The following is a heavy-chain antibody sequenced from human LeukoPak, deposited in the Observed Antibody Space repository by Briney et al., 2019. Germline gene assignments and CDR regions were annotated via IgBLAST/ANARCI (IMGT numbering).Heavy chain of an antibody. J-gene: IGHJ4*02. CDR3: ATVYGSGSYFVFDY. V-gene: IGHV1-2*02. CDR2: INPNSGGT. D-gene: IGHD3-10*01. CDR1: GYTFTGYY. Sequence: GASVKVSCKASGYTFTGYYMHWVRQAPGQGLEWMGWINPNSGGTNYAQKFQGRVTMTRDMSISTAYMELSRLRSDDTAVYYCATVYGSGSYFVFDYWGQGTLVTVSS.